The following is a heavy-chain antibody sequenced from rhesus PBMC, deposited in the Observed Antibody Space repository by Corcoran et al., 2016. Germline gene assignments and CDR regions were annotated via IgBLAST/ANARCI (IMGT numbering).Heavy chain of an antibody. J-gene: IGHJ4*01. CDR2: IYGSGSST. V-gene: IGHV4-169*02. CDR1: GGTISSSY. D-gene: IGHD4-23*01. CDR3: ASVTVTDAFDF. Sequence: QLQLQESGPGLVKPSETLSVTCAVSGGTISSSYWSWIRQAPGKGLEWIGYIYGSGSSTNYNPSLKSRVTLSVDTSKNQLSLKLSSVTAADTAVYYCASVTVTDAFDFWGQGVLVTVSS.